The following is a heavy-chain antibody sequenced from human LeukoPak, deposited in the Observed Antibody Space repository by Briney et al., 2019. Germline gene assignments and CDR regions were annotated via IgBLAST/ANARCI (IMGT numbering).Heavy chain of an antibody. Sequence: SVKVSCKASGGTFSSYAISWVRQAPGQGLEWMGGIIPIFGTANYAQKFQGRVTITTDESTSTAYTELSSLRSEDTAVYYCASGQLPPRVYYYYMDVWGKGTTVTVSS. CDR3: ASGQLPPRVYYYYMDV. J-gene: IGHJ6*03. V-gene: IGHV1-69*05. CDR2: IIPIFGTA. CDR1: GGTFSSYA. D-gene: IGHD2-2*01.